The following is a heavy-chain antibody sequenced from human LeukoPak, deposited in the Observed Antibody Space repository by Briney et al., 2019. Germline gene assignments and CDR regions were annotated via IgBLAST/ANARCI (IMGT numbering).Heavy chain of an antibody. J-gene: IGHJ4*02. D-gene: IGHD1-1*01. V-gene: IGHV5-51*01. CDR2: IYPGDSDT. Sequence: KNLEWMGIIYPGDSDTRYSPSFQGQVTISADKSISTAYLQWSSLKASDTAIYYCARQHWQKYYFDYWGQGTLVTVSS. CDR3: ARQHWQKYYFDY.